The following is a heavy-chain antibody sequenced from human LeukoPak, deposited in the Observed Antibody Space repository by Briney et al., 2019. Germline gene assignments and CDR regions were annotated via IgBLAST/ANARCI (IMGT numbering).Heavy chain of an antibody. D-gene: IGHD2-21*02. CDR3: AKDSRSTLPRGRLDY. V-gene: IGHV3-23*01. CDR2: ISGSGGST. Sequence: GGSLRLSCAASGFTFSSYAMSWVRQAPGKGLEWVSGISGSGGSTYYADSVKGRFTISRDNSKNTYIQMNSLRAEDTAAYYGAKDSRSTLPRGRLDYWGQGTLVTVSS. CDR1: GFTFSSYA. J-gene: IGHJ4*02.